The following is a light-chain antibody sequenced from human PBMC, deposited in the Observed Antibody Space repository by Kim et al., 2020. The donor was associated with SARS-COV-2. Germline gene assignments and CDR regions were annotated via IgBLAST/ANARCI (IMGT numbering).Light chain of an antibody. V-gene: IGLV3-1*01. Sequence: VSPGETATISCTGDNLQFTYVCWYQRTAGHSPVLVLYQDNKRPSGIPERFSGSNSGNTATLTISGTQAMDEADYYCQVWDNSLGVFGAGTQLTVL. CDR3: QVWDNSLGV. CDR2: QDN. J-gene: IGLJ2*01. CDR1: NLQFTY.